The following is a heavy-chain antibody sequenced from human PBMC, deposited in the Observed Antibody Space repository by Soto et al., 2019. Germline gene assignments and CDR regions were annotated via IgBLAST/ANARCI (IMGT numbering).Heavy chain of an antibody. J-gene: IGHJ4*02. V-gene: IGHV4-30-4*01. CDR2: IHNSGSP. CDR1: GASIYNGGYF. Sequence: QVQLQESGPGLVRPSQTLSLTCSVSGASIYNGGYFWSCIRPSPGKGLAWIGHIHNSGSPYNYPSRKSRVNISAGTSMNQFSLALTSVTAADTAMYYGARGSTTEKVDSWGQGILVTFPS. CDR3: ARGSTTEKVDS.